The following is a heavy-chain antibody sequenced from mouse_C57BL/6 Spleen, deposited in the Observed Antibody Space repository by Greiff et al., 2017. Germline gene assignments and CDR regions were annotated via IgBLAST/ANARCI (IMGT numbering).Heavy chain of an antibody. J-gene: IGHJ2*01. V-gene: IGHV1-64*01. CDR3: ARSGLTGTYYFDY. CDR1: GYTFTSYW. CDR2: IHPNSGST. D-gene: IGHD4-1*01. Sequence: QVQLQQPGAELVKPGASVKLSCKASGYTFTSYWMHWVKQRPGQGLEWIGMIHPNSGSTNYNEKFKSKATLTVDKSSSTAYMQLSSLTSEDSAVYYCARSGLTGTYYFDYWGQGTTLTVSS.